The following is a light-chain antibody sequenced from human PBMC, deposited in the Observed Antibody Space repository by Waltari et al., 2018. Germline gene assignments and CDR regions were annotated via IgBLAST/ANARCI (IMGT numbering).Light chain of an antibody. CDR1: QSVSSDS. V-gene: IGKV3-20*01. J-gene: IGKJ2*01. CDR3: QQYGSSPYT. Sequence: IVLTQSPDTLSLSQGERATLSCRASQSVSSDSLAWYQQKHGQAPRLLIYGASSRATGIPDRFSGSGSGTDFTLTVSRLEPEDFAVYYCQQYGSSPYTFGQGTKVHIK. CDR2: GAS.